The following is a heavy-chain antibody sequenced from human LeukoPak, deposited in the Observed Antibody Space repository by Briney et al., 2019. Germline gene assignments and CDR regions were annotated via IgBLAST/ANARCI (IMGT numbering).Heavy chain of an antibody. J-gene: IGHJ4*02. CDR1: GGSISSYY. Sequence: KASETLSLTCTVSGGSISSYYRSWIRQPPGKGLEWIGEINHSGSTNYNPSLKSRVTISVDTSKNQFSLKLSSVTAADTAVYYCARDSMRLPIIWGRGTLVTVSS. V-gene: IGHV4-34*01. CDR2: INHSGST. D-gene: IGHD6-25*01. CDR3: ARDSMRLPII.